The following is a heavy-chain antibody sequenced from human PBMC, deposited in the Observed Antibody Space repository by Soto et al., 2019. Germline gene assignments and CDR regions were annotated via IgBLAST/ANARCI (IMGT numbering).Heavy chain of an antibody. D-gene: IGHD6-19*01. V-gene: IGHV5-51*01. CDR2: IYPDDSDT. CDR1: GYTFTKYW. Sequence: GESLKISCQASGYTFTKYWVGWVRQMPGKGLEWMGIIYPDDSDTRYSPSFQGHVTISADKSISTAYLQWSSLKASDSATYYCAGRDIVAGYDGIDYWGQGTTVTVSS. J-gene: IGHJ6*02. CDR3: AGRDIVAGYDGIDY.